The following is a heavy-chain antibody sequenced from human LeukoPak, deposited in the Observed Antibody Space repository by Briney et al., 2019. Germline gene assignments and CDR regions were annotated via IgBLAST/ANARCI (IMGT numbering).Heavy chain of an antibody. Sequence: PGGSLRLSCAASGFTFSSYAMSWVRQAPGKGLEWVSAISGSGGSTYYADSVKGRFTISRDNSKNTLYLQMNSLRAEDTAVYYCAKGRYYGSGSYYKGGYYFDYWGQGTLVTVSS. D-gene: IGHD3-10*01. V-gene: IGHV3-23*01. CDR2: ISGSGGST. CDR3: AKGRYYGSGSYYKGGYYFDY. J-gene: IGHJ4*02. CDR1: GFTFSSYA.